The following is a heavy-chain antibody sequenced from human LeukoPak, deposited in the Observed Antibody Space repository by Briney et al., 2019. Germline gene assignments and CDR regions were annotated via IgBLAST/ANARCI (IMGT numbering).Heavy chain of an antibody. CDR3: ARVNCSGGSCYSDFDY. CDR1: GSTFTSYD. D-gene: IGHD2-15*01. Sequence: ASGKVSCKGSGSTFTSYDINWVRQATGQGLEWMGWSNPNSGNTGYAQKFQGRVTMTRNTSISTVYMELSSLRSEDTAVYFCARVNCSGGSCYSDFDYWGQGTLVTVSS. J-gene: IGHJ4*02. CDR2: SNPNSGNT. V-gene: IGHV1-8*02.